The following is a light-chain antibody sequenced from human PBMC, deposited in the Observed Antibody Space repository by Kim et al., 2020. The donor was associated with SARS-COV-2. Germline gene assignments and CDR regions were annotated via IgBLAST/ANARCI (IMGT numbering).Light chain of an antibody. V-gene: IGLV3-19*01. Sequence: SSELTQDPAVSVALGQTVRITCQGDSLRKYYATWYQQKPGQAPVLLISGKNNRPSGIPDRFSCSSSGNTASLTIAGAQAEDEADYYCNSRDTSHCVIFGGGTQLTVL. CDR1: SLRKYY. J-gene: IGLJ2*01. CDR3: NSRDTSHCVI. CDR2: GKN.